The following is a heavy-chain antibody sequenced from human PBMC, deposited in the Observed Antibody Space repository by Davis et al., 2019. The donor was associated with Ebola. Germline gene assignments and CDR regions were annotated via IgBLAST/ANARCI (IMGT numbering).Heavy chain of an antibody. V-gene: IGHV3-30-3*01. CDR1: GFTFSSYA. CDR3: ARRSYSSSGHFDY. D-gene: IGHD6-13*01. J-gene: IGHJ4*02. Sequence: GESLKISCAASGFTFSSYAMHWVRQAPGKGLEWVAVISYDGSNKYYADSVKGRFTISRDNAKNSLYLQMNSLRAEDTALYYCARRSYSSSGHFDYWGQGTLVTVSS. CDR2: ISYDGSNK.